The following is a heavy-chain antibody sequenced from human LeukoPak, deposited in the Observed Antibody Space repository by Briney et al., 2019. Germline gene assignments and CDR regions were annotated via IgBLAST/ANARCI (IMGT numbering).Heavy chain of an antibody. CDR1: GFPFSTYW. V-gene: IGHV3-74*01. Sequence: GGSLRLSCAASGFPFSTYWIHWVRQVPGKGLVWVARIKDGGTTTDYADSVKGRFTISRDDAKNTLYLHMNSLRVEDTAVYYCTTIRPGYWGQGTLVTVSS. J-gene: IGHJ4*02. CDR3: TTIRPGY. D-gene: IGHD1-26*01. CDR2: IKDGGTTT.